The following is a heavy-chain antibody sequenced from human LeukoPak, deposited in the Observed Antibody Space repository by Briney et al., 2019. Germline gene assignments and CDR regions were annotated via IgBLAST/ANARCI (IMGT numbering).Heavy chain of an antibody. D-gene: IGHD5-18*01. CDR3: ARSVDSTTSTLPY. Sequence: KPGESLKISCKGSENSFTNFWIAWVRQMPGKGLEWMGIIYPGDSDTRYSPTFQGQVTISADRSSTTAYLQWSGLKASDTAMYYCARSVDSTTSTLPYWGQGTLVTVSS. CDR2: IYPGDSDT. CDR1: ENSFTNFW. J-gene: IGHJ4*02. V-gene: IGHV5-51*01.